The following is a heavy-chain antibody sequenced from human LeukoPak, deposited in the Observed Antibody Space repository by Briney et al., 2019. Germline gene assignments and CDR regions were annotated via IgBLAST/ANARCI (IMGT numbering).Heavy chain of an antibody. CDR1: GYSFTSYW. CDR3: ARLEYDFWSGPHLFDY. CDR2: IYPGDSDT. J-gene: IGHJ4*02. D-gene: IGHD3-3*01. Sequence: GESLKISCKGSGYSFTSYWIGWVRQMPGKGLEWMGIIYPGDSDTRYSPSFQGQVTTSADKSISTAYLQWSSLKASDTAMYYCARLEYDFWSGPHLFDYWGQGTLVTVSS. V-gene: IGHV5-51*01.